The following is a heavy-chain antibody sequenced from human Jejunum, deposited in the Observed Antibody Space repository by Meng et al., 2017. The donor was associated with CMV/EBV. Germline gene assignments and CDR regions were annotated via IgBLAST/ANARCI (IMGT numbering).Heavy chain of an antibody. V-gene: IGHV3-23*01. J-gene: IGHJ4*02. CDR2: LSVNVASA. D-gene: IGHD3-3*01. CDR3: EMAKSVAIFGVVFPVNF. Sequence: FSNEAINWVRQAPGRGLECDSFLSVNVASANHADSMRDSFTIARDSSKNTLSLHTSGLRAEDSAVYDCEMAKSVAIFGVVFPVNFWGQGTLVTVSS. CDR1: FSNEA.